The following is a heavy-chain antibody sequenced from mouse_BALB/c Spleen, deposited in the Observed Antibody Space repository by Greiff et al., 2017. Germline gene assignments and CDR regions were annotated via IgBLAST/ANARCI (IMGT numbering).Heavy chain of an antibody. Sequence: EVQLQESGGGLVQPKGSLKLSCAASGFTFNTYAMNWVRQAPGKGLEWVARIRSKSNNYATYYADSVKDRFTISRDDSQSMLYLQMNNLKTEDTAMYYCVKGNLDYWGQGTTLTVSS. CDR1: GFTFNTYA. D-gene: IGHD2-1*01. CDR3: VKGNLDY. CDR2: IRSKSNNYAT. J-gene: IGHJ2*01. V-gene: IGHV10-1*02.